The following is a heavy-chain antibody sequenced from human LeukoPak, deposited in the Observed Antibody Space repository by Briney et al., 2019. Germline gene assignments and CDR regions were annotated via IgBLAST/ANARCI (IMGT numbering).Heavy chain of an antibody. V-gene: IGHV4-39*07. CDR3: ARDRSVGVLPAPPFDF. Sequence: SETLSLTCTVSGGSISSSSYYWGWVRQPPGKGLEWIGSFYYPGSTYYNPSLKSRLTISADTSKNQFSLTLTSVTAADTAVYYCARDRSVGVLPAPPFDFWGQGTLVTVSS. J-gene: IGHJ4*02. CDR2: FYYPGST. D-gene: IGHD6-6*01. CDR1: GGSISSSSYY.